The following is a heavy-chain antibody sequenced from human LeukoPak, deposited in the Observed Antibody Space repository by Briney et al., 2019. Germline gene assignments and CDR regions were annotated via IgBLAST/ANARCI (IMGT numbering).Heavy chain of an antibody. V-gene: IGHV4-39*01. D-gene: IGHD5-18*01. Sequence: SETLSLTCTVSGGSISSSSYYWGWIRQPPGKGLEWIGSIYYSGSTYYNPSLKSRVTISVDTSKNQFSLRLSSVTAADTAVYYCATGAMVLYYFDYWGQGTLVTVSS. CDR2: IYYSGST. CDR3: ATGAMVLYYFDY. J-gene: IGHJ4*02. CDR1: GGSISSSSYY.